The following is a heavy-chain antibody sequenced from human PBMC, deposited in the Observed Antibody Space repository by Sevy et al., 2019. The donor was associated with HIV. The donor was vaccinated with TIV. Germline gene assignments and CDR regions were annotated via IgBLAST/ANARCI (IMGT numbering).Heavy chain of an antibody. V-gene: IGHV3-23*01. CDR3: AKPPYNGGYEDWYFDL. CDR1: GFTFSSYA. CDR2: ISGSGGST. D-gene: IGHD5-12*01. J-gene: IGHJ2*01. Sequence: GGSLRLSCAASGFTFSSYAMSWVRQAPGKGLEWVSAISGSGGSTYYADSVKGRFTISRDNSKNTLYLQMNSLRAEDTAVYYYAKPPYNGGYEDWYFDLWGRGTLVTVSS.